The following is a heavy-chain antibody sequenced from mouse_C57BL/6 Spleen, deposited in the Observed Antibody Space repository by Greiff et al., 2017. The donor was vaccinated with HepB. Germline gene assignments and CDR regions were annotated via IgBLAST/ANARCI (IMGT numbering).Heavy chain of an antibody. D-gene: IGHD1-1*01. J-gene: IGHJ4*01. V-gene: IGHV1-5*01. CDR1: GYTFTSYW. CDR2: IYPGNSDT. CDR3: TRLGLRGGVYAMDY. Sequence: VQLQQSGTVLARPGASVKMSCKTSGYTFTSYWMHWVKQRPGQGLEWIGAIYPGNSDTSYNQKFKGKAKLTAVTSASTAYMELSSLTNEDSAVYYCTRLGLRGGVYAMDYWGQGTSVTVSS.